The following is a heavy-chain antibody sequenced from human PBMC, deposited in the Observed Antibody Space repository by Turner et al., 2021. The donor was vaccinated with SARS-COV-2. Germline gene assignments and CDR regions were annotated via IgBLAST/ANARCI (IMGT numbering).Heavy chain of an antibody. V-gene: IGHV4-34*01. CDR3: ARGDEPRKSGVV. CDR2: VHTYGTN. D-gene: IGHD3-3*01. Sequence: QLQLQQSGAGPFKPSQSLSLICAVNGGSLSGYYWTWIRQPPGKGLEWIGEVHTYGTNYYNPSLKRRVSMSVDTTKNQFSQKLNAVTAADTAYYYCARGDEPRKSGVVWGQGTLVTVSS. CDR1: GGSLSGYY. J-gene: IGHJ4*02.